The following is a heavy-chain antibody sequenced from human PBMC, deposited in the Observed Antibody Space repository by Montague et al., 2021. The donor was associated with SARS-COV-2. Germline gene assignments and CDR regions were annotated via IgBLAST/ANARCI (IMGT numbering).Heavy chain of an antibody. CDR2: IHHSGST. V-gene: IGHV4-34*01. Sequence: SETLSLTCAVYGGSFSGYYWSWIRQPPGKGLEWIGEIHHSGSTNYNPSLRSRVTISVDTSKNQFSLKLSSVTAADTAVYYCASHTLGYCSSTSFYIDWFDPWGQGALVTVSS. CDR1: GGSFSGYY. D-gene: IGHD2-2*02. CDR3: ASHTLGYCSSTSFYIDWFDP. J-gene: IGHJ5*02.